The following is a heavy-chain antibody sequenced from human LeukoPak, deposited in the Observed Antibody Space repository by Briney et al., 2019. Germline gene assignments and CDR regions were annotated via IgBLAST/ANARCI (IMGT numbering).Heavy chain of an antibody. CDR1: GYTFTGYY. Sequence: GASVKVSCKASGYTFTGYYMHWVRQAPGQGLEWMGWMNPNSGNTGYAQKFQGRVTMTRNTSISTAYMELSSLRSEDTAVYYCARFGFTRRDYWGQGTLVTVSS. CDR2: MNPNSGNT. V-gene: IGHV1-8*02. D-gene: IGHD3-10*01. J-gene: IGHJ4*02. CDR3: ARFGFTRRDY.